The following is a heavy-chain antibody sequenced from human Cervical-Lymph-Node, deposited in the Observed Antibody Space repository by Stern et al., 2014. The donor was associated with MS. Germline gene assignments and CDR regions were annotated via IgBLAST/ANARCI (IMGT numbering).Heavy chain of an antibody. D-gene: IGHD3-3*01. V-gene: IGHV3-21*01. CDR3: ARESGSAFGDY. CDR2: ITSSGSAT. Sequence: EVQLVESGGGLVKPGGSLRLSCAASGFTFSSYAMNWVRQTPGKGLEYVSSITSSGSATYYADSVRGRFSISRDNAKNSLFLQMNSVRGEDTAIYFCARESGSAFGDYWGQGTLVTVSS. CDR1: GFTFSSYA. J-gene: IGHJ4*02.